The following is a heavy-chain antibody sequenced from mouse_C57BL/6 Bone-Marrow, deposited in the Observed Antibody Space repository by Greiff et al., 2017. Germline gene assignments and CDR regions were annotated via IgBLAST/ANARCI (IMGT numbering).Heavy chain of an antibody. V-gene: IGHV6-3*01. CDR1: GFTFSNYW. J-gene: IGHJ1*03. CDR3: PLITTVVDWYFDV. CDR2: IRLKSDNYAT. Sequence: EVKLEESGGGLVQPGGSMKLSCVASGFTFSNYWMNWVRQSPEKGLEWVAQIRLKSDNYATHYAESVKGRFTISRDDSKSSVYLQMNNLRAEDTGIYYCPLITTVVDWYFDVWGTGTTVTVSS. D-gene: IGHD1-1*01.